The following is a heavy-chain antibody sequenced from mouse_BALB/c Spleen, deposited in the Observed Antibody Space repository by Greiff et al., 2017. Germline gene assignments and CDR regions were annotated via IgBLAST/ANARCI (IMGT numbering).Heavy chain of an antibody. Sequence: VQLKESGPGLVKPSQSLSLTCTVTGYSITSDYAWNWIRQFPGNKLEWMGYISYSGSTSYNPSLKSRISITRDTSKNQFFLQLNSVTTEDTATYYCARWGLLRGFADWGQGTLVTVSA. V-gene: IGHV3-2*02. CDR3: ARWGLLRGFAD. D-gene: IGHD2-3*01. CDR1: GYSITSDYA. CDR2: ISYSGST. J-gene: IGHJ3*01.